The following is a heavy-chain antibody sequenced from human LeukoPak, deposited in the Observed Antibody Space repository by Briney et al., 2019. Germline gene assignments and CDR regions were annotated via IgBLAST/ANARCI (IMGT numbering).Heavy chain of an antibody. CDR3: ARGGGDLWQDFDY. CDR1: GGSISSYY. V-gene: IGHV4-4*09. CDR2: IYTSGST. J-gene: IGHJ4*02. D-gene: IGHD2-21*02. Sequence: SETLSLTCTVSGGSISSYYWSWNRQPPGKGLEWIGYIYTSGSTNYNPSLKSRVTISVDTSKNQFSLKLSSVTAADTAVYYCARGGGDLWQDFDYWGQGTLVTVSS.